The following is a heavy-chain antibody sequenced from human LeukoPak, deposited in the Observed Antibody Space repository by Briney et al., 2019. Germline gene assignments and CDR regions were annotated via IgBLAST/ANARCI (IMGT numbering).Heavy chain of an antibody. Sequence: PGGSLRLSCAASGFTFSSYGMHWVRQAPGKVLEWVAVISYDGSNKYYADSVKGRFTISRDNSKNTLYLQMNSLRAEDTAVYYCAKAVGYYYGSGSYPDYWGQGTLVTVSS. CDR1: GFTFSSYG. J-gene: IGHJ4*02. V-gene: IGHV3-30*18. CDR3: AKAVGYYYGSGSYPDY. D-gene: IGHD3-10*01. CDR2: ISYDGSNK.